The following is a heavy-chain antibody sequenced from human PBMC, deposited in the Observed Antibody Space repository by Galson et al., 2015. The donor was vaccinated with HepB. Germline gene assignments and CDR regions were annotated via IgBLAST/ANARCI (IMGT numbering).Heavy chain of an antibody. CDR3: AREWEDV. D-gene: IGHD1-26*01. CDR1: GFSSSTYA. CDR2: ISSGRTYT. V-gene: IGHV3-21*06. Sequence: SLRLSCAASGFSSSTYAMSWVRQAPGKGLEWVSSISSGRTYTYYADSAKGRFTISRDDAKNSLYLQMNNLRAEDTAVYYCAREWEDVWGKGTTVTVSS. J-gene: IGHJ6*04.